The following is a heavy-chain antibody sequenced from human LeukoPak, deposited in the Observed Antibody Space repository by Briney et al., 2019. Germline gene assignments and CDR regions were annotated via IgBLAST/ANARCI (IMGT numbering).Heavy chain of an antibody. CDR3: AKSPLFLTGYTRLDY. J-gene: IGHJ4*02. CDR2: ISGSGGST. D-gene: IGHD3-9*01. Sequence: TGGSLRLSCAASGFTFSSYAMSWVRQAPGKGLEWVSTISGSGGSTYYADSVKGRFTISRDNSKNTLYLQMNSLRAEDTAVYYCAKSPLFLTGYTRLDYWGQGTLVTVSS. V-gene: IGHV3-23*01. CDR1: GFTFSSYA.